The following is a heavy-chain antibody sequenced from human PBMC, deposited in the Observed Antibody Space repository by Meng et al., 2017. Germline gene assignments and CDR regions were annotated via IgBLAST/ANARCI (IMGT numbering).Heavy chain of an antibody. CDR3: ARDDSSSWYFLDY. D-gene: IGHD6-13*01. Sequence: ASVKVSCKASGYTFTGYYMHWVRQAPGQGLEWMGWINPNSGGTNYAQKFQGRVTMTRATSISTAYMELSRLRSDDTAVYYCARDDSSSWYFLDYWGQGTLVTVSS. J-gene: IGHJ4*02. CDR2: INPNSGGT. V-gene: IGHV1-2*02. CDR1: GYTFTGYY.